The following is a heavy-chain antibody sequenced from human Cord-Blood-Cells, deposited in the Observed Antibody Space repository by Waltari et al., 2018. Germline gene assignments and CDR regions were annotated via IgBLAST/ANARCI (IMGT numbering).Heavy chain of an antibody. V-gene: IGHV1-69*01. J-gene: IGHJ5*02. CDR3: ARDVPGENWFDP. D-gene: IGHD3-10*01. CDR1: GGTFSSDA. CDR2: IIPIFGTA. Sequence: QVQLVQSGAEVKKPGSSVTVSCKASGGTFSSDAISWVRQAPGQGLEWMGGIIPIFGTANYAQKFQGRVTITADESTSTAYRELSSLRSEDTAVYYCARDVPGENWFDPWGQGTLVTVSS.